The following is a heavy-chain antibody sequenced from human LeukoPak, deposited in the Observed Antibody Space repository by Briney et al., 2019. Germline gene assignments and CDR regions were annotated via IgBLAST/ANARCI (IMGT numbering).Heavy chain of an antibody. Sequence: PGRSLRLSCAASGFTFSSYAMHWVRQAPGKGLEWVAVISYDGSNKYYADSVKGRFTISRDNSKNTLYLQMNSLRAEDTAVYYCAKEVENSPYCSSTSCYIGCFDYWGQGTLVTVSS. J-gene: IGHJ4*02. CDR1: GFTFSSYA. CDR2: ISYDGSNK. D-gene: IGHD2-2*02. V-gene: IGHV3-30-3*01. CDR3: AKEVENSPYCSSTSCYIGCFDY.